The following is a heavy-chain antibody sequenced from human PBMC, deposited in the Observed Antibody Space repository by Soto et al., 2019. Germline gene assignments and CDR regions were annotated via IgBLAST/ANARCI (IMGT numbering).Heavy chain of an antibody. CDR3: ARVGITAKTFGGFDY. CDR2: IWFDGSNK. Sequence: QVQLVESGGGVVQPGRSLRLSCAASGFTFSNYGMHWVRQAPGKGLEWVAVIWFDGSNKYYADSVKGRFTISRDNSKNTLYLQMHSLRAEDTTVYYCARVGITAKTFGGFDYWGQRTLVTVSS. CDR1: GFTFSNYG. D-gene: IGHD3-16*01. V-gene: IGHV3-33*01. J-gene: IGHJ4*02.